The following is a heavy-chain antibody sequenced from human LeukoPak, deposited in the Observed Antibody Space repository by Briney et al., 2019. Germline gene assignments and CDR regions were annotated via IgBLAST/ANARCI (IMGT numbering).Heavy chain of an antibody. J-gene: IGHJ3*02. CDR2: ISYIGST. Sequence: SETLSLTCTVSGGSISSHYWSWIRQPPGKGLEWIGYISYIGSTNYNPSLKSRVTISVDTSKDQFSLKLSSVTAADAAVYFCARDPTTVTKGLDIWGQGTMVTVSS. D-gene: IGHD4-17*01. V-gene: IGHV4-59*11. CDR1: GGSISSHY. CDR3: ARDPTTVTKGLDI.